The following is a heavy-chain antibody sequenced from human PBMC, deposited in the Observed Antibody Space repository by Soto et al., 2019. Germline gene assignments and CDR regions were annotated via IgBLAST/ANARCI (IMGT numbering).Heavy chain of an antibody. CDR2: ISSAGDSS. J-gene: IGHJ4*02. CDR3: ARVYCSTTTCHVQAFDS. V-gene: IGHV3-48*03. Sequence: GGSLRLSCAASGFTFSSYEMNWVRQAPGKTLEWVSYISSAGDSSYYADSVKSRFTISRDNAKNSLYLQMNSLRVEDTAVYYCARVYCSTTTCHVQAFDSWGQGTLVTVSS. D-gene: IGHD2-2*01. CDR1: GFTFSSYE.